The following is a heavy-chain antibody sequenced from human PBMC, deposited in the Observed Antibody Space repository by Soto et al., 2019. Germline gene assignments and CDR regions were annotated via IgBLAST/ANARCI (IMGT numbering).Heavy chain of an antibody. CDR1: GFTFSSYA. Sequence: PVGSLRLSGAASGFTFSSYAMSWVRQAPGKGLEWVSAISGSGGSTYYADSVKGRFTISRDNSKNTLYLQMNSLRAEDTAVYYCARREWELLGAFDIWGQGTMVTVSS. D-gene: IGHD1-26*01. V-gene: IGHV3-23*01. CDR3: ARREWELLGAFDI. CDR2: ISGSGGST. J-gene: IGHJ3*02.